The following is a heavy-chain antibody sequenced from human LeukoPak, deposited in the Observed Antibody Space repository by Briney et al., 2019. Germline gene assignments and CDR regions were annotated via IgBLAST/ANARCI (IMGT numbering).Heavy chain of an antibody. Sequence: GGSLRLSCAASGFTFSSYWMSWVRQAPGKGLEWVANIKHDGSEKYYVDSVKGRFTISRDNAKNSLYLQMNSLRAEDTAVYYCARECRHRFLEWLSGINWFDPWGQGTLVTVSS. CDR1: GFTFSSYW. CDR3: ARECRHRFLEWLSGINWFDP. CDR2: IKHDGSEK. J-gene: IGHJ5*02. D-gene: IGHD3-3*01. V-gene: IGHV3-7*01.